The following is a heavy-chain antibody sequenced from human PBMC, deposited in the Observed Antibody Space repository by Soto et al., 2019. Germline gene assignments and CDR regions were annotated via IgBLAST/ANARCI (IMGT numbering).Heavy chain of an antibody. CDR1: RYPFSTYY. Sequence: QVQLVQSGAEVKKPGTSVKISCKASRYPFSTYYIHWVRQAPGQGFEWMAAINSGGGNTNYGENFQGRVTVTRDTSTSTVYMELTGLRFDDTAVYFCAGGNCASDCFFDFWGQGTRVTVSS. CDR2: INSGGGNT. CDR3: AGGNCASDCFFDF. J-gene: IGHJ4*02. D-gene: IGHD2-21*02. V-gene: IGHV1-46*01.